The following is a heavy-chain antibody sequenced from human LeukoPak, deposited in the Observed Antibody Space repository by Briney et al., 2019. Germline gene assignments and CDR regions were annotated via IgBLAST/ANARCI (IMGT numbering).Heavy chain of an antibody. J-gene: IGHJ4*02. CDR2: ISNSGSAK. D-gene: IGHD3-3*01. Sequence: GGSLRLSCAASRFSFSNHSMNWVRQAPGKGLEWVSYISNSGSAKYCAASVKGRFTISRDNGKNSLYLQMNSLRAEDTAVYYCARMSGSRLPGNWGQGTLVTVSS. CDR1: RFSFSNHS. CDR3: ARMSGSRLPGN. V-gene: IGHV3-48*01.